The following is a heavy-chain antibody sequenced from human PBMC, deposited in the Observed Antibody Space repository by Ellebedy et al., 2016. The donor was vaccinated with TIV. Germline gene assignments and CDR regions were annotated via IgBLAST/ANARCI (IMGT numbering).Heavy chain of an antibody. V-gene: IGHV4-34*01. Sequence: MPSETLSLTCAVYGGSLSRYFWSWIRQAPGRGPEWIGEIHASGTTNYNPSLKTRVPMLVDTSKTQFSLRLTYVTASDTAVYDWARARGQYLYGSGSYFTDWGQGEMVTVSS. CDR3: ARARGQYLYGSGSYFTD. CDR2: IHASGTT. D-gene: IGHD3-10*01. CDR1: GGSLSRYF. J-gene: IGHJ4*02.